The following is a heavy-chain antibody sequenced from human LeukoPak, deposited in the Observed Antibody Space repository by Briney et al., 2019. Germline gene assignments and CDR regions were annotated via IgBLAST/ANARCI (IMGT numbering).Heavy chain of an antibody. D-gene: IGHD3-10*01. CDR1: GYTFTSYY. CDR2: INPNSGGT. V-gene: IGHV1-2*04. J-gene: IGHJ4*02. Sequence: ASVKVSCKASGYTFTSYYMHWVRQAPGQGLEWMGWINPNSGGTNYAQKFQGWVTMTRDTSISTAYMELSRLRSDDTAVYYCARVLSYYGSGSYGPFDYWGQGTLVTVSS. CDR3: ARVLSYYGSGSYGPFDY.